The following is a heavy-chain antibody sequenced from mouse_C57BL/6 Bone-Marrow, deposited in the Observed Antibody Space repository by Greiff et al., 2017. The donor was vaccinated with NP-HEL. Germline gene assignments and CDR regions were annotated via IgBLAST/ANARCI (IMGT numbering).Heavy chain of an antibody. CDR1: GYTFTSYW. CDR2: IYPGSGST. D-gene: IGHD2-3*01. Sequence: QVQLKQPGAELVKPGASVKMSCKASGYTFTSYWITWVKQRPGQGLEWIGDIYPGSGSTNYNEKFKSKATLTVDTSSSTAYMQLSSLTSEDSAVYYCAIDGYYHWYFDVWGTGTTVTVSS. CDR3: AIDGYYHWYFDV. V-gene: IGHV1-55*01. J-gene: IGHJ1*03.